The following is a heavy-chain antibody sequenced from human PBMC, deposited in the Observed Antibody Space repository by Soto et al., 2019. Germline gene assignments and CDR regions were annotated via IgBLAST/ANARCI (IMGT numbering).Heavy chain of an antibody. D-gene: IGHD6-13*01. V-gene: IGHV1-69*02. CDR3: ASDTGIAAAGTHIYYFDY. CDR2: IIPILGIA. J-gene: IGHJ4*02. CDR1: GCTFISYT. Sequence: ASVKVSCKASGCTFISYTISWVRQAPGQGREWMGRIIPILGIANYAQKFQGRVTITADKSTSTDYMELSSLRSEDTAVYYCASDTGIAAAGTHIYYFDYWGQGTLVTVSS.